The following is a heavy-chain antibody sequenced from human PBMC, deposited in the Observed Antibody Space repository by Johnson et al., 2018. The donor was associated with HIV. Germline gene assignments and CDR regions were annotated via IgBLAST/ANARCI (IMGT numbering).Heavy chain of an antibody. Sequence: EVQLVESGGGVVQPGGSLRLSCAASGFTFSSYGMHWVRQATGKGLEWVSAIGTAGDTYYPGSVNGRFTISRENAKNSLYLQMNSLRAGDTAVYYCARAELGGYDEGAFDIWGQGTMVTVSS. CDR3: ARAELGGYDEGAFDI. CDR2: IGTAGDT. V-gene: IGHV3-13*01. CDR1: GFTFSSYG. D-gene: IGHD5-12*01. J-gene: IGHJ3*02.